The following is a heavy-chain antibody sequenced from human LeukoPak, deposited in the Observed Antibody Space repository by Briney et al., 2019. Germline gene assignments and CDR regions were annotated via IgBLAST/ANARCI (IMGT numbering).Heavy chain of an antibody. CDR3: ARRTDGFDL. J-gene: IGHJ2*01. D-gene: IGHD5-24*01. Sequence: SETLSLTCTVSGGSISSYYWSWIRQPPGKGLEWIGHIYYSGSTNYNPSLKSRVTISVDTSKNQFSLKLSSVTAADTAVYYCARRTDGFDLWGRGTLVTVSS. CDR2: IYYSGST. V-gene: IGHV4-59*01. CDR1: GGSISSYY.